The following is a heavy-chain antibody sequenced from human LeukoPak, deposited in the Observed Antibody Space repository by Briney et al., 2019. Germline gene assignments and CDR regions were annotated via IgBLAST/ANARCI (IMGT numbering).Heavy chain of an antibody. Sequence: SETLSLTCTVSGVSINTYFWSWIRQPPGKGLEWIGYVYYSGITNYNPSLKSRVSISLDTSKNQFSLRLNSVTAAETAVYYCASQLGGTTFHWGQGTLVTVSS. J-gene: IGHJ4*02. D-gene: IGHD1/OR15-1a*01. CDR3: ASQLGGTTFH. V-gene: IGHV4-59*01. CDR1: GVSINTYF. CDR2: VYYSGIT.